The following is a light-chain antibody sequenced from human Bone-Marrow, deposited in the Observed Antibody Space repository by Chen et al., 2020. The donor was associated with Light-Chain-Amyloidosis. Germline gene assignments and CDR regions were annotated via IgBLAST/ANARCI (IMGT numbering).Light chain of an antibody. Sequence: SYVLTQPSSVSVAPGQTPTNACGGNNIGSTSVHWYQQTPGQAPLLVVYDDSDRPSWIPERLSGSNSGNTATRTISRVEAGDEADYYCQVWDRSSDRPVFGGGTKLTVL. V-gene: IGLV3-21*02. CDR3: QVWDRSSDRPV. CDR2: DDS. CDR1: NIGSTS. J-gene: IGLJ3*02.